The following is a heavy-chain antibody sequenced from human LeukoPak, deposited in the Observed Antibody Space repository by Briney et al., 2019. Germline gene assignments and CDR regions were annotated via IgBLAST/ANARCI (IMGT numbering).Heavy chain of an antibody. V-gene: IGHV4-4*02. CDR3: SRRNSLYDAFDI. CDR2: VFHTGSR. J-gene: IGHJ3*02. D-gene: IGHD2-21*01. Sequence: SETLSLTCTVSGVSIVASDWWTWVRQIPGKGPEWIGEVFHTGSRNYSPSLKGRVTVSIDKYKSQFYLQLSSVTAADTGVYFCSRRNSLYDAFDIWGQGTLIAVSS. CDR1: GVSIVASDW.